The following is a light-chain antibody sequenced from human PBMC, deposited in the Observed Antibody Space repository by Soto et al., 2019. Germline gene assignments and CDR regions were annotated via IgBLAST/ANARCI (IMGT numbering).Light chain of an antibody. CDR3: QHRSIWPVS. Sequence: EIVFTKSPCSSSFSTGERATLSCRASHAVSNNYLAWYQWRPGQAPRLLIYGASSRAAGIPDRFSGSGSGTDFTLTISSLEPEDFAVYYCQHRSIWPVSFGQGTRLEIK. V-gene: IGKV3D-20*02. CDR2: GAS. CDR1: HAVSNNY. J-gene: IGKJ5*01.